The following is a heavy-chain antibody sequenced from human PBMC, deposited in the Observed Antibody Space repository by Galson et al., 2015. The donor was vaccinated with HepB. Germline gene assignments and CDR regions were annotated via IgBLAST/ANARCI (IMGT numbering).Heavy chain of an antibody. CDR1: DGSISSYY. J-gene: IGHJ4*02. CDR3: ARRAAGNYDFWSFDY. D-gene: IGHD3-3*01. Sequence: SETLSLTCTVSDGSISSYYWSWIRQPPGKGLEWVGYIFYRGSTHYNPSLKSRVTISGDTSKNQFSLKLTSVTAADTAVYYCARRAAGNYDFWSFDYWGQGTLVTVSS. CDR2: IFYRGST. V-gene: IGHV4-59*08.